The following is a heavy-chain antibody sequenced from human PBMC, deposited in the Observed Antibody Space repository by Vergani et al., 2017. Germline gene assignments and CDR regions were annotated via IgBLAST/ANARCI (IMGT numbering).Heavy chain of an antibody. CDR1: GFTVSSNY. Sequence: EVQLVESGGGLIQPGGSLRLSCAASGFTVSSNYMSWVRQAPGKGLEWVSVIYSGGSTYYADSVKGRFTISRDNSKNTLYLQMNSLRAEDTAVYYCARARGHYSNYNYCDYWGQGTLVTVSS. V-gene: IGHV3-53*01. CDR2: IYSGGST. CDR3: ARARGHYSNYNYCDY. D-gene: IGHD4-11*01. J-gene: IGHJ4*02.